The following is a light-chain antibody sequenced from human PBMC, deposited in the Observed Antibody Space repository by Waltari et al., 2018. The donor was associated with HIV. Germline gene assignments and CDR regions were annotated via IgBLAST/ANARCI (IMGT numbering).Light chain of an antibody. CDR3: AAWDDSLNGYV. CDR1: SSNIGSNS. J-gene: IGLJ1*01. Sequence: QSVLTQPPSASGTPGPRVTISCSGSSSNIGSNSVNWYQHLPETAPKPRIFRNNQRPSGVPDRFSGSKSGTSASLAISGLQSEDEADYYFAAWDDSLNGYVFGTGTTVTVL. CDR2: RNN. V-gene: IGLV1-44*01.